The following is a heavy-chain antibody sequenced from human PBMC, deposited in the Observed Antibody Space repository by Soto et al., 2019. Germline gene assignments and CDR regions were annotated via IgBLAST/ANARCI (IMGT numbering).Heavy chain of an antibody. CDR3: ARESYDSGYDSLSYGMDV. CDR1: GFTFSNYW. Sequence: PGGSLRLSCAASGFTFSNYWMHWVRQAPGKGLEWVSSISSSSSYIYYADSVKGRFTISRDNAKNSLYLQMNSLRAEDTAVYYCARESYDSGYDSLSYGMDVWGQGTTVTVSS. CDR2: ISSSSSYI. V-gene: IGHV3-21*01. D-gene: IGHD5-12*01. J-gene: IGHJ6*02.